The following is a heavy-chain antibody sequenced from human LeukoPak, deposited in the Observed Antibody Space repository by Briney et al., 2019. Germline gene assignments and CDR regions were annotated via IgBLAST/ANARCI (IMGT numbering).Heavy chain of an antibody. Sequence: GGSLRLSCAASGFTFSNYGIHWVRQAPGKEPEWVAGISYGGSKTYYADSVKGRFTISRDNSKNTMDLQMNSLRAEDTAVYYCAKDNNYQDYSGYWFFDYWGQGTLVTVSS. V-gene: IGHV3-30*18. J-gene: IGHJ4*02. CDR1: GFTFSNYG. D-gene: IGHD3-22*01. CDR2: ISYGGSKT. CDR3: AKDNNYQDYSGYWFFDY.